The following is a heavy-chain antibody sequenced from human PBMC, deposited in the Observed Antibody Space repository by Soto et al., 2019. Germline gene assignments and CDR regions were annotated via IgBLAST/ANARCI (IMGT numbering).Heavy chain of an antibody. CDR2: TFFRSKWYN. D-gene: IGHD3-3*01. V-gene: IGHV6-1*01. Sequence: SQTLSLTCAISGDTVSTTTTAWNWIRQSPSRGLEWLGRTFFRSKWYNDYAESVKGRIIISPDTSKNQFSLQLTSVTPEDAGVYYCARAGTTFFGLLPNFDSWGQGVLVTVSS. CDR1: GDTVSTTTTA. J-gene: IGHJ4*02. CDR3: ARAGTTFFGLLPNFDS.